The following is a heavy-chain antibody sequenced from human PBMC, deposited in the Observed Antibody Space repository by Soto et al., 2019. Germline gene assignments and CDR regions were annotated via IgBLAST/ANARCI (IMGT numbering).Heavy chain of an antibody. CDR3: AGGNYYDSGGSNNWYFDL. CDR1: GYTFTSYG. D-gene: IGHD3-22*01. J-gene: IGHJ2*01. V-gene: IGHV1-18*04. Sequence: ASVKVSCKASGYTFTSYGISWVRQAPGQGLEWMGWISAYNGNTNYAQKLQGRVTMTTDTSTSTAYMELRSLRSDDTAVYYCAGGNYYDSGGSNNWYFDLWGRGTLVTVSS. CDR2: ISAYNGNT.